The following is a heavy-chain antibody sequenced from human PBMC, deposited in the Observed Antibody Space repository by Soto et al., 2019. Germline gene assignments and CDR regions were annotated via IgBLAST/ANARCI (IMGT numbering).Heavy chain of an antibody. CDR2: ISVYNGNT. J-gene: IGHJ6*02. CDR3: AREGAGLYYYYYGMDV. D-gene: IGHD6-19*01. CDR1: GYTFTKYA. Sequence: QVQLVHSGAEVKTPGASVKVSCKASGYTFTKYAISWMRQAPGQGLEWIGWISVYNGNTKYAENLQGRVTVTTDTSTTTVYMELRSLRSDDTAVYYCAREGAGLYYYYYGMDVWGQGTTVTVPS. V-gene: IGHV1-18*01.